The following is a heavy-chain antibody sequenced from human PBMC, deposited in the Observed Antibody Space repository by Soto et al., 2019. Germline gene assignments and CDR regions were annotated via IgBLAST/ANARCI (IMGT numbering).Heavy chain of an antibody. CDR2: INHSGST. CDR1: GGSFSGYY. J-gene: IGHJ5*02. D-gene: IGHD3-22*01. Sequence: PSETLSLTCAVYGGSFSGYYWSWIRQPPGKGLEWIGEINHSGSTNYNPSLKSRVTISVDTSKNQFSLKLSSVTAADTAVYYCARGVVGYNWFDPWGQGTLVTVSS. V-gene: IGHV4-34*01. CDR3: ARGVVGYNWFDP.